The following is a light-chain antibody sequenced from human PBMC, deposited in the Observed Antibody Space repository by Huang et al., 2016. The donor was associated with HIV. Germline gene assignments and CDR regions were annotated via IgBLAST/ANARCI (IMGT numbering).Light chain of an antibody. CDR2: AAS. CDR3: QQSSSTPRT. Sequence: DIKLTQPQSSLSVSVGDRVPITCRASQSISSYLNWYQEKPGKAPKLLIFAASSLQGGVPSRFSGSGSGTDFTLTISSLQPEDFATYYCQQSSSTPRTFGQGTKLEIK. J-gene: IGKJ2*01. V-gene: IGKV1-39*01. CDR1: QSISSY.